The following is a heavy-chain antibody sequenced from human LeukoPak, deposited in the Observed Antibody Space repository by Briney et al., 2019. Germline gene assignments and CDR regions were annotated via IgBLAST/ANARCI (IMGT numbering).Heavy chain of an antibody. J-gene: IGHJ5*02. CDR2: ISYDGSNE. CDR3: ARAGYYYDSKRKFDP. V-gene: IGHV3-30*04. CDR1: GFTFSSYV. D-gene: IGHD3-22*01. Sequence: GRSLRLSCAASGFTFSSYVMHWVRQAPSKGLEWVAIISYDGSNEYYADSVKGRFTISRDNSKNTLYLQMNSLRAADTAVYYCARAGYYYDSKRKFDPWGQGTLVTVSS.